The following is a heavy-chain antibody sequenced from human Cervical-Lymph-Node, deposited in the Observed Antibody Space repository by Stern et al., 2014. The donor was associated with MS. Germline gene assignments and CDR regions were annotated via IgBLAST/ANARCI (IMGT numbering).Heavy chain of an antibody. Sequence: EVQLVQSGGGLVQPGRSLRLSCAASGFTFDDYAMHWVRQAPGKGLEWVSGISWNSGSIGYADSVKGRFTISRDNAKNSLYLQMNSLRAEDTALYYCAKDGRGTPFDYWGQGTLVTVSS. D-gene: IGHD2-15*01. V-gene: IGHV3-9*01. CDR1: GFTFDDYA. J-gene: IGHJ4*02. CDR2: ISWNSGSI. CDR3: AKDGRGTPFDY.